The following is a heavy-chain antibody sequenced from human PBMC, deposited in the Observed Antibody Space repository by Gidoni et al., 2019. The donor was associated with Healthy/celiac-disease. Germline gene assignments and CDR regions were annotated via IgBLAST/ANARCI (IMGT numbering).Heavy chain of an antibody. CDR3: ARDSQSPYYDFWSGYYAFDY. D-gene: IGHD3-3*01. V-gene: IGHV3-21*01. Sequence: EVQLVESGGGLVQPGGSVRLSCAPPVFRSSSHSMNWVRQAPGKGLEWVSSISSSSSYIYYADSVKGRFTISRDNAKNSLYLQMNSLRAEDTAVYYCARDSQSPYYDFWSGYYAFDYWGQGTLVTVSS. CDR2: ISSSSSYI. J-gene: IGHJ4*02. CDR1: VFRSSSHS.